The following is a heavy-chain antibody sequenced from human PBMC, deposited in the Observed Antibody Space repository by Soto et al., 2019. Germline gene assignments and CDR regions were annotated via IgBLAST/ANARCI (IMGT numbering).Heavy chain of an antibody. V-gene: IGHV3-30*18. J-gene: IGHJ6*02. Sequence: GSLRLSCTASGFTFCNYGMHWVRQAPGKGLEWVAVISYDGSNKYYADSVKGRFTISRDNSKNTLYLQMNSLRAEDTAVYYCAKEVWSGPMDVWGQGTTVTVSS. CDR3: AKEVWSGPMDV. D-gene: IGHD3-3*01. CDR1: GFTFCNYG. CDR2: ISYDGSNK.